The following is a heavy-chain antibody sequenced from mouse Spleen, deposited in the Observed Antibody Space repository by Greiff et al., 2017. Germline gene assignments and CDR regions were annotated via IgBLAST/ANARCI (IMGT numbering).Heavy chain of an antibody. D-gene: IGHD2-14*01. CDR2: ISSGGSYT. V-gene: IGHV5-9-3*01. J-gene: IGHJ2*01. CDR1: GFTFSSYA. CDR3: ATEVRRYFDY. Sequence: EVHLVESGGGLVKPGGSLKLSCAASGFTFSSYAMSWVRQTPEKRLEWVATISSGGSYTYYPDSVKGRFTISRDNAKNTLYLQMSSLRSEDTAMYYCATEVRRYFDYWGQGTTLTVSS.